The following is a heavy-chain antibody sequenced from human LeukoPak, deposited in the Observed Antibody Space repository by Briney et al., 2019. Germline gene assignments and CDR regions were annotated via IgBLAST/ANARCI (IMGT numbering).Heavy chain of an antibody. V-gene: IGHV4-61*02. CDR2: TYSRGGT. CDR3: ARLRRTGDSFWYFDL. CDR1: GGSISSGSFY. Sequence: PSETLSLTCTVSGGSISSGSFYWSWIRQPAGKGLEWIGRTYSRGGTNYNPSLKSRVTIIEDTSKSQFSLKLSSVTAADTAVYYCARLRRTGDSFWYFDLWGRGTLVTVSS. D-gene: IGHD7-27*01. J-gene: IGHJ2*01.